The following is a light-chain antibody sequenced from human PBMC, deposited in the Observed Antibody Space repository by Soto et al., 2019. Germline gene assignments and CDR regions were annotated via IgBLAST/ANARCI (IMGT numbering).Light chain of an antibody. Sequence: QAVVTQPPSASGTPGQRVTISCSGSSSNIGSNTVNWYQQLPGTAPKLLIYSNNQRPSGVPDRFSGSKSGTSASLAISGLRSEDEADYFCATWDYNLSGVVFGGGTKLTVL. J-gene: IGLJ3*02. CDR2: SNN. V-gene: IGLV1-44*01. CDR1: SSNIGSNT. CDR3: ATWDYNLSGVV.